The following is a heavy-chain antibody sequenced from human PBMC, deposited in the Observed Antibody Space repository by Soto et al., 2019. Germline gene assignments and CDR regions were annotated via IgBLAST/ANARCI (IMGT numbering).Heavy chain of an antibody. J-gene: IGHJ4*02. CDR1: GFTFRTYA. CDR3: ARDMAGSGWTFDH. D-gene: IGHD6-19*01. Sequence: GGSLRLSCAASGFTFRTYAMHWVRQAPGKGLEWVAVIYYDGSIKYYKESVKGRFTISRDNSKNTMYLEMNSLRPEDTAIYYCARDMAGSGWTFDHWGQGTLVTVSS. V-gene: IGHV3-30-3*01. CDR2: IYYDGSIK.